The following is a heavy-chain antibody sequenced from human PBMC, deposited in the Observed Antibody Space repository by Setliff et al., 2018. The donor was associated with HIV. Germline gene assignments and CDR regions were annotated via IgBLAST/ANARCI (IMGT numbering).Heavy chain of an antibody. D-gene: IGHD1-26*01. Sequence: GGSLRLSCVASGFTSSNYVLHWVRQAPGKGLEWVAAISHDGSTQYYADSLMGRFTISRDNSKNMIYLQLNNLRTEDTGVYYCARDPEPTGFSGSFGYWGQGTLVTVSS. CDR1: GFTSSNYV. J-gene: IGHJ4*02. V-gene: IGHV3-30*01. CDR3: ARDPEPTGFSGSFGY. CDR2: ISHDGSTQ.